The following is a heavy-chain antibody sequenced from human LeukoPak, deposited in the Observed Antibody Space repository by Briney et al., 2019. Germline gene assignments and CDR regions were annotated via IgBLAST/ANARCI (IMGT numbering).Heavy chain of an antibody. CDR1: GGSFSGYY. CDR2: INHSGST. CDR3: AGPIVVVPAAIIPQGY. Sequence: PSETLSLTCAVYGGSFSGYYWSWIRQPPGKGLEWIGEINHSGSTNYNPSLKSRVTISVDTSKNQFSLKLSSVTAADTAVYYCAGPIVVVPAAIIPQGYWGQGTLVTVSP. D-gene: IGHD2-2*01. V-gene: IGHV4-34*01. J-gene: IGHJ4*02.